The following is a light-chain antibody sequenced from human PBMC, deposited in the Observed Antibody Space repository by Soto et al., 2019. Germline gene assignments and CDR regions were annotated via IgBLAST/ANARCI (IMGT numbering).Light chain of an antibody. CDR3: QQYNNWLT. CDR1: QSVSNN. CDR2: GAS. V-gene: IGKV3-15*01. Sequence: EIVMTQSPATLSVSPGERATLSCRASQSVSNNLAWYQQKPGQALRLLIHGASTRATGIPARFRGSGSGREFTLTISSLQFEDFAVYYCQQYNNWLTFGGGTKVDIK. J-gene: IGKJ4*01.